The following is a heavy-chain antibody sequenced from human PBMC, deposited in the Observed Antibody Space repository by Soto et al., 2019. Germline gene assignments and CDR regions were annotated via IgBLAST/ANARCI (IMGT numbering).Heavy chain of an antibody. V-gene: IGHV4-59*01. Sequence: SETLSLTCAVSGVTISTYYWSWIRQPPGKGLGWIGYNYHSGTTNYNPSLKSRVTISVDTSKNQFSLRLTSATAADTAIYFCVREAYIGYGHAIDRWGPGTLVTVSS. CDR2: NYHSGTT. CDR1: GVTISTYY. J-gene: IGHJ5*02. CDR3: VREAYIGYGHAIDR. D-gene: IGHD5-12*01.